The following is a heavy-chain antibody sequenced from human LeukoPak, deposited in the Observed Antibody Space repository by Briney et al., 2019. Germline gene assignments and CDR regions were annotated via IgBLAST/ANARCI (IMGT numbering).Heavy chain of an antibody. CDR2: IYYSGST. Sequence: SETLSLTCTVSGGSISSYYWSWIRQPPGKGLEWIGYIYYSGSTNYNPSLKSRVTISVDTSKNQFSLKLSSVTAADTAVYYCARGGQGEMASWGQGTLVTVSS. CDR3: ARGGQGEMAS. D-gene: IGHD5-24*01. J-gene: IGHJ4*02. V-gene: IGHV4-59*01. CDR1: GGSISSYY.